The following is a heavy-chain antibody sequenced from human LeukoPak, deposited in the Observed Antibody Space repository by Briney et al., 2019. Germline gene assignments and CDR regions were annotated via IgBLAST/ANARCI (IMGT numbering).Heavy chain of an antibody. CDR2: ISGSGGST. Sequence: GSLRLSCAASGFTFSSYAMSWVRQAPGKGLEWVSAISGSGGSTYYADSVKGRFTISRDNSKNTLYLQMNSLRAEDTAVYYCAKDIVQGYCSSTSCRHYYYYYMDVWGKGTTVTVSS. D-gene: IGHD2-2*01. CDR1: GFTFSSYA. CDR3: AKDIVQGYCSSTSCRHYYYYYMDV. J-gene: IGHJ6*03. V-gene: IGHV3-23*01.